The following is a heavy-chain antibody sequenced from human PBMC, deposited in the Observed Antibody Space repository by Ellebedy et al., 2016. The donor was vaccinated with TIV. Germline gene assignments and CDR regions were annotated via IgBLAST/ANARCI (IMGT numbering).Heavy chain of an antibody. J-gene: IGHJ4*02. V-gene: IGHV3-11*06. Sequence: GESLKISCAASGFTFSYYWMSWVRQAPGKGLEWVSTISTSSSYTKCADSVKGRFTVSRDDAKNSLYLHMNSLKAEDTAVYYCVRTGRPWFDYWGQGTLVTVSS. D-gene: IGHD2-8*02. CDR3: VRTGRPWFDY. CDR1: GFTFSYYW. CDR2: ISTSSSYT.